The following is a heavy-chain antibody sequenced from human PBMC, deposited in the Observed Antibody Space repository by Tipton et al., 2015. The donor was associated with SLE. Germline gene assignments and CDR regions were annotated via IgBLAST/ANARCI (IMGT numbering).Heavy chain of an antibody. D-gene: IGHD2-2*01. J-gene: IGHJ6*02. CDR3: ARVGAFVVVVPAVSYYYGMDV. CDR2: ISGSGGST. Sequence: SLRLSCAASGFTFSSYAMSWVRQAPGKGLEWVSAISGSGGSTYYADSVKGRFTISRDNSKNSLYLQMNSLRAEDTAVYYCARVGAFVVVVPAVSYYYGMDVWGQGTTVTVSS. V-gene: IGHV3-23*01. CDR1: GFTFSSYA.